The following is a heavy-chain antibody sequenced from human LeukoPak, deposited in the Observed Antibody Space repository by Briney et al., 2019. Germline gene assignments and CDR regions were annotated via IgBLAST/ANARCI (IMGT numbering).Heavy chain of an antibody. CDR3: AKDQEAFYYDSSGYYSN. CDR2: MWYDGSNK. D-gene: IGHD3-22*01. J-gene: IGHJ4*02. V-gene: IGHV3-33*06. CDR1: GFTFSSYG. Sequence: GGSLRLSCAASGFTFSSYGMHWVRQAPGKGLEWVAVMWYDGSNKYYADSVKGRFTISRDNSKNTLYLQMNSLRAEDTAVYYCAKDQEAFYYDSSGYYSNWGQGTLVTVS.